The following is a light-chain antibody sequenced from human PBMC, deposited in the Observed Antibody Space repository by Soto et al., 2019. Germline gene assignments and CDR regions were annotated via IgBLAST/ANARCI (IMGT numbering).Light chain of an antibody. J-gene: IGKJ4*01. V-gene: IGKV1-12*01. CDR3: QQGDTLPLT. CDR2: SAS. CDR1: HAISAW. Sequence: QMNQSPSFVSASVGDRVTITCRASHAISAWVAWYQVKSGKPPKVLISSASKLERGVPSRFSGSGSGTEFTLTVAGVQPEDVATYVCQQGDTLPLTFGGGTRVEMK.